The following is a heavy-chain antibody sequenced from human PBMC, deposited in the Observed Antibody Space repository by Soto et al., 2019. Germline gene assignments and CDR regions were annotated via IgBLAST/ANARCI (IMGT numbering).Heavy chain of an antibody. Sequence: SEALCVTCAVYVGSFSVYYWGWIRQPPGKGLEWIGEIDHSGYTNYNPSLKSRVTISVDTSKNQFSLRLTSVTAADTAVYYCARVRDWFDPWGQGTLVTVSS. J-gene: IGHJ5*02. CDR1: VGSFSVYY. CDR2: IDHSGYT. CDR3: ARVRDWFDP. V-gene: IGHV4-34*01. D-gene: IGHD3-3*01.